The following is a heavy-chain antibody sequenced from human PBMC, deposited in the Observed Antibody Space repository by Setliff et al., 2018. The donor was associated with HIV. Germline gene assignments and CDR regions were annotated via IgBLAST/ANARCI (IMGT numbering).Heavy chain of an antibody. J-gene: IGHJ1*01. CDR1: GYTFTGYY. CDR3: ARLPGGVAHDEYFQH. V-gene: IGHV1-2*02. CDR2: INPNSGGT. Sequence: AXVKVSCKASGYTFTGYYMHWVRQAPGQGLEWMGWINPNSGGTNYAQKFQGRVTMTRDTSISTAYMELSRLRSDDTAVYYCARLPGGVAHDEYFQHWGQGTLVTVSS. D-gene: IGHD3-3*01.